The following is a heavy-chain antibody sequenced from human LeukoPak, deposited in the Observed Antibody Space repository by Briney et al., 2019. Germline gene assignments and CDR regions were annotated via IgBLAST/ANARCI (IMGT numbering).Heavy chain of an antibody. J-gene: IGHJ4*02. D-gene: IGHD6-25*01. CDR3: VKDRPTRPIDY. CDR1: GFSFSTYS. Sequence: SGGSLRLSCAASGFSFSTYSMSWVRQAPGKGLEWVSSISTSGGKTYYPDSVKGRFTISRDNSKNTMYLQMNSLRAEDTAIYYCVKDRPTRPIDYWGQGTLVIVSS. CDR2: ISTSGGKT. V-gene: IGHV3-23*01.